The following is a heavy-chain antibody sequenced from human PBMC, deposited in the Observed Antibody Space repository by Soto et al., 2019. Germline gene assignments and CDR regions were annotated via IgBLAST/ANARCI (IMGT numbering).Heavy chain of an antibody. J-gene: IGHJ6*02. D-gene: IGHD1-26*01. CDR2: ISAYNGNR. CDR1: GYTFSRYG. CDR3: ARGGQECSNSGCGYIYDGMDV. Sequence: GASVKVSCKASGYTFSRYGIGWVRQAPGQGLEWMGWISAYNGNRHFAEGLRGRITMTTNTTTSTADMELRSLSSDDTAVYYCARGGQECSNSGCGYIYDGMDVWGQGTTVTVS. V-gene: IGHV1-18*01.